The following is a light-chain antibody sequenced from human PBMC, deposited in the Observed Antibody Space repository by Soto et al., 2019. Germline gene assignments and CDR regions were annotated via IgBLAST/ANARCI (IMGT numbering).Light chain of an antibody. J-gene: IGLJ3*02. Sequence: QSVLTQSPSASGTPGQRVTISCSGSSSNIGSNTVNWYQQLPGTAPKLLIYANDHRPSGVPDRFSGSRSGTSASLAISGLQSEDEADYCCATWDDSLNGRVFGGGTKLTVL. CDR3: ATWDDSLNGRV. CDR1: SSNIGSNT. V-gene: IGLV1-44*01. CDR2: AND.